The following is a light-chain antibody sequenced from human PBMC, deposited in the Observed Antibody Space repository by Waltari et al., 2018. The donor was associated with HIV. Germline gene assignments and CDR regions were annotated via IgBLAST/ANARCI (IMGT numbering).Light chain of an antibody. CDR1: SNDFVPYDY. CDR3: TSYAGSDNLML. CDR2: EVY. Sequence: QSALTHPPTASGSPGQSVTISCSGTSNDFVPYDYVSCYQQHPAKAPRLIIYEVYKGPPGVPDRFSGSKSGNTASLTVPGIQAEDEADDYCTSYAGSDNLMLFGVGTKVTVL. V-gene: IGLV2-8*01. J-gene: IGLJ2*01.